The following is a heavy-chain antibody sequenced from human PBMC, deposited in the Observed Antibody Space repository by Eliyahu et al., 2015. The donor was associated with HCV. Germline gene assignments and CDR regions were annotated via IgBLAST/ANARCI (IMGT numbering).Heavy chain of an antibody. Sequence: QLQLQESGPGLVKPSETLSLTCTVPAGXIXSRTYYWGWIRQPPGKGLEWIGSFHATGTSFYNPSLKSRVAISVDTSKNQVSLNLSSVTAADTAVYYCARAGALYSYGRDYFNHWGQGTLVTVSS. V-gene: IGHV4-39*01. J-gene: IGHJ4*02. CDR2: FHATGTS. CDR3: ARAGALYSYGRDYFNH. D-gene: IGHD5-18*01. CDR1: AGXIXSRTYY.